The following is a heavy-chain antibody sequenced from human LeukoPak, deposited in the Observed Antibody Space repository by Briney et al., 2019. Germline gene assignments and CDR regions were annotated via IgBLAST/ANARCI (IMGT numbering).Heavy chain of an antibody. CDR1: GGSMTTHH. D-gene: IGHD5-18*01. CDR3: TTIKRGDIFGYFDF. V-gene: IGHV4-59*11. CDR2: VFDSGRT. J-gene: IGHJ4*02. Sequence: PSATLSLTCTVSGGSMTTHHWNWIRQPPGKGLEWIGYVFDSGRTKVNPSLTSRVTLSTDTSKNQLSLRLSSVTAADTAVYYCTTIKRGDIFGYFDFWGQGILVTVSS.